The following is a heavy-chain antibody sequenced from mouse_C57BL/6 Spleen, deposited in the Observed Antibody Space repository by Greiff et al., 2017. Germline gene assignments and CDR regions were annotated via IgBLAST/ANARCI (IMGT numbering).Heavy chain of an antibody. CDR3: ARDLLITRDYAMDY. J-gene: IGHJ4*01. D-gene: IGHD5-1*01. Sequence: VQLQQSGPVLVKPGASVKMSCKASGYTFTDYYMNWVKKSHGKSLEWIGVINPYNGGTSYNQKFKGKGTLTVDQSSSTAYMELNSLTSEDSAVYYCARDLLITRDYAMDYWGQGTSVTVSS. CDR1: GYTFTDYY. CDR2: INPYNGGT. V-gene: IGHV1-19*01.